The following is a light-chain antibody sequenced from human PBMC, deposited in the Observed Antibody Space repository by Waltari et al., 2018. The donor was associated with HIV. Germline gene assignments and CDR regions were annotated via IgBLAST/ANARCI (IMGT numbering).Light chain of an antibody. J-gene: IGKJ4*01. CDR1: QGIRND. CDR3: RQDYNYPPLT. Sequence: AIQMTQSPSSLSASVGDRVTITCRASQGIRNDLGWYQQKPGKAPKLLIYAASSLQSGVPSRFSGSGSGTDVTLTISSLQPEDFATYYCRQDYNYPPLTFGGGTKVEIK. CDR2: AAS. V-gene: IGKV1-6*01.